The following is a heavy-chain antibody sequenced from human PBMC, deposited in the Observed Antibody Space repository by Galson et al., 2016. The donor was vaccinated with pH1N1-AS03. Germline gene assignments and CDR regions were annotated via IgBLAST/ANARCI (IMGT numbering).Heavy chain of an antibody. Sequence: TLSLTCTVSGGSISNSNYYWGWIRQPPGKGLEWIGSIYYSGSAYYNPSLKSRVTISIDTSKNQFSLRLSSVTAADTAVYYCARRTIIAARRGFDIWGQGTMVPVSS. D-gene: IGHD6-6*01. J-gene: IGHJ3*02. CDR2: IYYSGSA. V-gene: IGHV4-39*01. CDR1: GGSISNSNYY. CDR3: ARRTIIAARRGFDI.